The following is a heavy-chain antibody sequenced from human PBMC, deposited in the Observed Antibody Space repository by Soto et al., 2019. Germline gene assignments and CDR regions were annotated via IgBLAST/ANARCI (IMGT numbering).Heavy chain of an antibody. J-gene: IGHJ3*01. V-gene: IGHV4-31*03. CDR3: ARARWGLRLGADV. CDR2: IYDSGST. D-gene: IGHD1-26*01. Sequence: QVQLQESGPGLVKPSQTLSLTCTVSGGSINSGRYYWSWIRQHPGKGLEWIGYIYDSGSTYYNPSLKRRLTIAVDTSKNQFSLKLSAVAAADTAVYYCARARWGLRLGADVWGQGTMVTVSS. CDR1: GGSINSGRYY.